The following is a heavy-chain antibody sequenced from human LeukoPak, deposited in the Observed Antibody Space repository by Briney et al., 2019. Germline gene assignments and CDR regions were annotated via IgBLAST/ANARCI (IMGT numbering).Heavy chain of an antibody. D-gene: IGHD3-16*01. CDR1: GFTFSDYY. CDR3: ARDGVWAFDY. J-gene: IGHJ4*02. Sequence: NPGGSLRLSCVASGFTFSDYYMSWIRQAPGKGLEWVSYISSSGSNTNYLDSVKGRFTISRDNAKNSLYLQMNSLRDEDTAVYYCARDGVWAFDYWGQGTLVTVSS. CDR2: ISSSGSNT. V-gene: IGHV3-11*06.